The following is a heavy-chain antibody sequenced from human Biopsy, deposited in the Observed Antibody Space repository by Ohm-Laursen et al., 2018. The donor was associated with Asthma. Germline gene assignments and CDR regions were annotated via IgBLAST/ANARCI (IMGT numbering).Heavy chain of an antibody. J-gene: IGHJ6*02. V-gene: IGHV3-30*03. CDR2: ISFDGSNK. D-gene: IGHD2-21*02. CDR1: GFSFSRYG. CDR3: ASYEVVTAILPMDV. Sequence: RSLRLSCAASGFSFSRYGMHWVRQAPGKGLEWVAVISFDGSNKYYGDSVKGRSTIARDNSKNTVYLQMNSLRAEDTAVYYCASYEVVTAILPMDVWGQGTTVTVSS.